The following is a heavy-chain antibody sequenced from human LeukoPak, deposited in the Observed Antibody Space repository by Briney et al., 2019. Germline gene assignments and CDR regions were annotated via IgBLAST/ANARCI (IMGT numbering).Heavy chain of an antibody. CDR1: GFTFSTYS. Sequence: KTGGSLRLSCAASGFTFSTYSMNWVRQAPGKGLEWVSSISTSSSYIYYADSVKSRFTISRDNAKNSLYLQMNSLRAEDTAVYYCARGPEGGWELLGWFDPWGQGTLVTVSS. J-gene: IGHJ5*02. D-gene: IGHD1-26*01. V-gene: IGHV3-21*01. CDR2: ISTSSSYI. CDR3: ARGPEGGWELLGWFDP.